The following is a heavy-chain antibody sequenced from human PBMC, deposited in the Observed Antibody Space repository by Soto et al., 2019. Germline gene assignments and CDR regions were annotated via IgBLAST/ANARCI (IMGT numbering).Heavy chain of an antibody. D-gene: IGHD6-25*01. Sequence: QITLKESGPTLVKPTQPLTLTRTFSGFSLSTSGVGVSWISQPPGKALEWLALINWDDDKRYSPSLKSRLTITKDPSKTRVDLTMTNMDPVDTATYYCAHTREAAASFWGQGTLVTVSS. CDR1: GFSLSTSGVG. J-gene: IGHJ4*02. CDR2: INWDDDK. CDR3: AHTREAAASF. V-gene: IGHV2-5*02.